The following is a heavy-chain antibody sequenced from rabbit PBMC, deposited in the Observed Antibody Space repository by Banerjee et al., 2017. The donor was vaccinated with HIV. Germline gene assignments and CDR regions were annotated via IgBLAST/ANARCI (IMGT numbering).Heavy chain of an antibody. Sequence: QSLEESGGDLVKPGGSLTLSCKVSGFTISSYNMGWVRQAPGKGLEWIGDIYPVFGITNYANSVKGRFTISSDNAQNTVSLQLNSLTAADTATYFCARNYVNAFDPWGQGTLVTVS. J-gene: IGHJ2*01. V-gene: IGHV1S7*01. CDR1: GFTISSYN. CDR3: ARNYVNAFDP. D-gene: IGHD1-1*01. CDR2: IYPVFGIT.